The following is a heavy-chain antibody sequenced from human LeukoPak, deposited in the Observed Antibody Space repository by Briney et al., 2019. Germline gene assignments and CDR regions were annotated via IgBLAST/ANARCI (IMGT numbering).Heavy chain of an antibody. Sequence: PGRSLRLSCAASGFTFDDYAMHWVRQAPGKGLEWVSGISWNSGSIGYADSVKGRFTISRDNAKNSLYLQMNSLRAEDTALYYCAKDIKMWEVRGVRGFDYWGQGTLVTVSS. CDR1: GFTFDDYA. V-gene: IGHV3-9*01. D-gene: IGHD3-10*01. CDR2: ISWNSGSI. J-gene: IGHJ4*02. CDR3: AKDIKMWEVRGVRGFDY.